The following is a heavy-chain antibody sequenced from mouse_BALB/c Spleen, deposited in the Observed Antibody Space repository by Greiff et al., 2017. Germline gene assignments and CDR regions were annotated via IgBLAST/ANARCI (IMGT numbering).Heavy chain of an antibody. J-gene: IGHJ2*01. CDR1: SYTFTDYA. CDR2: ISTYYGNT. V-gene: IGHV1-67*01. CDR3: AREGSYYGRLFDY. D-gene: IGHD1-1*01. Sequence: VQLQQSGPELVRPGVSVKISCKGSSYTFTDYAMHWVKQSHAKSLEWIGVISTYYGNTNYNQKFKGKATMTVDKSSSTAYMELARLTSEDSAVYYCAREGSYYGRLFDYWGQGTTLTVSS.